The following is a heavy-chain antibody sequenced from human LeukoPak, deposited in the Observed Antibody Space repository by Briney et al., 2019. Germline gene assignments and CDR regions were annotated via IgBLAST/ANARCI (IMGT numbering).Heavy chain of an antibody. CDR2: INSDGSST. CDR3: ARDIRPYDIGYGLDV. J-gene: IGHJ6*02. CDR1: GFTFTNYW. V-gene: IGHV3-74*01. D-gene: IGHD1-1*01. Sequence: QTGGSLRLSCAASGFTFTNYWMHWVRQAPGTGLVWVSRINSDGSSTSFADSVKGRFTISRDNGAKSVYLQMNSLRVDDTAIYYCARDIRPYDIGYGLDVWGQGTTVTVSS.